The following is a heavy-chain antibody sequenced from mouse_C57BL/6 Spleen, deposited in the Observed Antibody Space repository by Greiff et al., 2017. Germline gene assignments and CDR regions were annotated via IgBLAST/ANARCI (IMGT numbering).Heavy chain of an antibody. D-gene: IGHD1-1*01. Sequence: QVQLQQSGPELVKPGASVKISCKASGYAFSSSWMNWVKQRPGKGLEWIGRIYPGDGDTNYNGKFKGKATLTADKSSSTAYMQLSSLTSEDSAVYFCAREYYGSGASYYAMDYWGQGTSVTVSS. CDR2: IYPGDGDT. CDR1: GYAFSSSW. J-gene: IGHJ4*01. V-gene: IGHV1-82*01. CDR3: AREYYGSGASYYAMDY.